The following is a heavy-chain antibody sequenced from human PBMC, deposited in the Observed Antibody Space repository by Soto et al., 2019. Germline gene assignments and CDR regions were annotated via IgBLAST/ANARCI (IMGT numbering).Heavy chain of an antibody. J-gene: IGHJ4*02. CDR2: INADNGNT. CDR1: GYTFTTFA. V-gene: IGHV1-3*01. Sequence: ASVKVSCKASGYTFTTFAMHWVRQAPGQRLEWMGWINADNGNTKYSQKFQGRFTISRDNSKNTLYLQMNSLRAEDTAVYYCARGRRDGYCDYWGQGTLVTVSS. D-gene: IGHD2-21*01. CDR3: ARGRRDGYCDY.